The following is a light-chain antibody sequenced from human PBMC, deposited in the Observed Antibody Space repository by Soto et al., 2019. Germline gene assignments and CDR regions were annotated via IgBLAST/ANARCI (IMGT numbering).Light chain of an antibody. CDR2: QDS. CDR1: KSGDKY. Sequence: SYELTQPPSVSVSPGQTASITCSGDKSGDKYACWYQQKPGQSPVVVIYQDSKRPSGIPERFSGSNSGNTATLTISGTQAMDEADYYCQAWDSSSVVFGGGTKVTVL. CDR3: QAWDSSSVV. V-gene: IGLV3-1*01. J-gene: IGLJ2*01.